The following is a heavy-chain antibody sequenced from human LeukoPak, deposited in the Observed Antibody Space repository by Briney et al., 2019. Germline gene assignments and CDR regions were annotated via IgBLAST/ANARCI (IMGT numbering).Heavy chain of an antibody. CDR1: GYTFTSYG. D-gene: IGHD6-13*01. V-gene: IGHV1-18*01. CDR2: ISAYNGNT. Sequence: ASVKVSCKASGYTFTSYGISWVRQAPGQGLERMGWISAYNGNTNYAQKLQGRVTMTTDTSTSTAYMELRSLRSDDTAVYYCARVSSSWYYYYYYMDVWGKGTTVTVSS. J-gene: IGHJ6*03. CDR3: ARVSSSWYYYYYYMDV.